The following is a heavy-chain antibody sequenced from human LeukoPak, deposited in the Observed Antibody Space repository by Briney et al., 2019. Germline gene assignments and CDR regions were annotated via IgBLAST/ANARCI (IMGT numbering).Heavy chain of an antibody. CDR1: GYSLTSYW. J-gene: IGHJ6*03. CDR2: IWPADSDT. CDR3: ARQCCGSYYPMDV. Sequence: GESLKISCKGSGYSLTSYWIRWVRQMPGKGLEWMGIIWPADSDTRYSPSFQGQVTISADKSISTAYLQWSSLKASDTAIYYCARQCCGSYYPMDVWGKGTTVTVSS. V-gene: IGHV5-51*01. D-gene: IGHD1-26*01.